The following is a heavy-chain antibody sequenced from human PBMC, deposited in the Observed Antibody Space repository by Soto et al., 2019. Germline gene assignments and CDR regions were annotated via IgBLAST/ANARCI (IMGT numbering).Heavy chain of an antibody. V-gene: IGHV3-23*01. CDR2: ISGSGIST. D-gene: IGHD3-10*01. CDR3: ARDMVRGMDV. CDR1: GLTFSSYA. J-gene: IGHJ6*02. Sequence: PGGSLRLSCAASGLTFSSYAMSWVRQAPGKGLEWVSGISGSGISTYYADSVKGRFTISRDNSKNTLYLQMNSLRAEDTAVYYCARDMVRGMDVWGQGTTVTVSS.